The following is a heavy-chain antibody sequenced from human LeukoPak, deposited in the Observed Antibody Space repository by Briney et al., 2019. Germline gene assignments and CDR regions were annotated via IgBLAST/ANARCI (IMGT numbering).Heavy chain of an antibody. J-gene: IGHJ3*02. CDR1: GNTFTDYY. CDR2: NNANSGGA. V-gene: IGHV1-2*02. CDR3: ASLDAVDI. Sequence: ASVKVSCKASGNTFTDYYIHWVRQAPGQGVEWMGWNNANSGGANYAQKFQGRVTMTRDTSISTAYMELSRLRSDDTAVYYCASLDAVDIWGQGTMVTVSS.